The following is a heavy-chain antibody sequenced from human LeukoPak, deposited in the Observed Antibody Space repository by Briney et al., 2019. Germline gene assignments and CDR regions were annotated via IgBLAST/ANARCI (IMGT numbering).Heavy chain of an antibody. V-gene: IGHV3-23*01. CDR2: IRGNGET. J-gene: IGHJ3*02. CDR1: GLSFSTFG. Sequence: PGGSLRLSCAASGLSFSTFGMSWVRQGPARGLEWVSSIRGNGETFYADSVKGRFTIPRDNSKNTLYLQMNSLRAEDTAVYYCARDYYDSKAFDIWGQGTMVTVSS. CDR3: ARDYYDSKAFDI. D-gene: IGHD3-22*01.